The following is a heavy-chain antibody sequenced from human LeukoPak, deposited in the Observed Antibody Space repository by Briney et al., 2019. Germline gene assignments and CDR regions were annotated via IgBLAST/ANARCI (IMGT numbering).Heavy chain of an antibody. CDR1: GYSFTSYW. CDR3: ARHSYYDSSGYYNGDFDY. CDR2: IYPGDSDT. V-gene: IGHV5-51*01. J-gene: IGHJ4*02. D-gene: IGHD3-22*01. Sequence: GESLKISCKGSGYSFTSYWIGWVRQMPGRGLEWMGIIYPGDSDTRYSPSFQGQVTISADKSISTAYLQWSSLKASDTAMYYCARHSYYDSSGYYNGDFDYWGQGTLVTVSS.